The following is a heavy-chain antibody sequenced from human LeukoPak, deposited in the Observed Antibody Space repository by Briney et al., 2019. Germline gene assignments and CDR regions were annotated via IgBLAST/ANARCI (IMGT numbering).Heavy chain of an antibody. CDR3: ARSAAAGTWVDY. D-gene: IGHD6-13*01. CDR1: GGSISSYY. CDR2: IYYSGST. V-gene: IGHV4-59*08. Sequence: PSETLSLTCTVSGGSISSYYWGWIRQAPGKGLEWIGYIYYSGSTNYNPSLKSRVTISVDTSKNQFSLKLSSVTAADTAVYYCARSAAAGTWVDYWGQGTLVTVSS. J-gene: IGHJ4*02.